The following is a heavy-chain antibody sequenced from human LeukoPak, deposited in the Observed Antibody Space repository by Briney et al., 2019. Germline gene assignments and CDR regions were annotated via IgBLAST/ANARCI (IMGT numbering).Heavy chain of an antibody. CDR1: GFTFSSYG. D-gene: IGHD6-19*01. CDR3: AKDMSGWTYFDY. Sequence: GGSLRLSCAASGFTFSSYGMHWVRQAPGKGLEWVAFIRYDGSNEYYADSVKGRFTISRDNSKNTLYLQMNSLRAQDTAVYYCAKDMSGWTYFDYWGPGTLVTASS. V-gene: IGHV3-30*02. CDR2: IRYDGSNE. J-gene: IGHJ4*02.